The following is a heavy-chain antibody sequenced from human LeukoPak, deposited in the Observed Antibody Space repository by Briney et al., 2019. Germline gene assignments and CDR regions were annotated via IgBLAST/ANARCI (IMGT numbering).Heavy chain of an antibody. CDR3: ARGYYDILTGYPPTGYYYMDV. Sequence: SETLSLTCAVYGGSFSGYYWSWIRQPTGKGLEWIGRIYTSGSTNYNPSLKSRVTISVDTSKNQFSLKLSSVTAADTAVYYCARGYYDILTGYPPTGYYYMDVWGKGTTVTISS. CDR1: GGSFSGYY. D-gene: IGHD3-9*01. V-gene: IGHV4-59*10. CDR2: IYTSGST. J-gene: IGHJ6*03.